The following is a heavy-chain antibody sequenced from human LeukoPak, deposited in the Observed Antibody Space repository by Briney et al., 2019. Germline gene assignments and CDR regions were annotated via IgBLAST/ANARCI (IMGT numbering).Heavy chain of an antibody. J-gene: IGHJ4*02. Sequence: GGSLRLSWAASGFTVNSHYMSWVRQAPGRGLESVSLIYNSGGTYHADSVKGRFTISRDNSKNTLYLQMNSLRAEDTAVYYCARNDLAYCGGHCYFPPFDSWGQGTLVTVST. CDR3: ARNDLAYCGGHCYFPPFDS. CDR1: GFTVNSHY. D-gene: IGHD2-21*02. CDR2: IYNSGGT. V-gene: IGHV3-53*01.